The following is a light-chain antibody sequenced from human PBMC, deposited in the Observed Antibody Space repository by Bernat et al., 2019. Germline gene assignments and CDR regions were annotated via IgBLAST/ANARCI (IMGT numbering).Light chain of an antibody. CDR2: EVS. J-gene: IGLJ3*02. CDR3: SSYAGSNLGWV. V-gene: IGLV2-8*01. CDR1: SSDVGGYNY. Sequence: QSALTQPPSASGSPGQSVTISCTGTSSDVGGYNYVSWYQQHPGKAPKLMIYEVSKRPSGVPDRFSGSKSGNTASLTVSGLQAEDAADYYCSSYAGSNLGWVFGGGTKLTVL.